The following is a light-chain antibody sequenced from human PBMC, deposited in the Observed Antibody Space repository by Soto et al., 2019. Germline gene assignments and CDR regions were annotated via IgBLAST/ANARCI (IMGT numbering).Light chain of an antibody. Sequence: DIQITQSQSSLSVSVGDRVTITCRASQIISTYLNWYQHKPGKAPKVLIYGASSLQSGVPSSFSGSGSGTDFTLTISSLQPEDFGTYYCQQSYSTPLTFGGGTKVDIK. CDR1: QIISTY. V-gene: IGKV1-39*01. J-gene: IGKJ4*01. CDR3: QQSYSTPLT. CDR2: GAS.